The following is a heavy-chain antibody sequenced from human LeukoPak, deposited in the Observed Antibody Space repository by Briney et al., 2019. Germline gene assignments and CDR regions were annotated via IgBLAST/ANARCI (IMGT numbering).Heavy chain of an antibody. D-gene: IGHD6-13*01. V-gene: IGHV4-38-2*02. CDR2: IYYSGST. CDR3: AIRPHYSSSWYSRDY. CDR1: GYSISSGFY. J-gene: IGHJ4*02. Sequence: SETLSLTCTVSGYSISSGFYWGWIRQPPGKGLEWIGSIYYSGSTHYNPSLKSRVTISVDTSKNQFSLKLSSVTAADTAVYYCAIRPHYSSSWYSRDYWGQGTLVTVSS.